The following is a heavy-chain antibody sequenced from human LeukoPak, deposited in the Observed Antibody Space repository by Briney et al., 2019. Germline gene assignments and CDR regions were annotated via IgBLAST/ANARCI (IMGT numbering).Heavy chain of an antibody. V-gene: IGHV4-39*01. D-gene: IGHD2-21*01. CDR2: IYFGGNT. Sequence: PSGTLSLTCTVSGDSISSGIYYWAWIRQPPGKGLEWIGSIYFGGNTHYNPSLKSRATISVDTSQNQFSVRLTAATAADTAVYYCSRHVVGPGYSSVSSLDYWGQGTLVTVSS. CDR1: GDSISSGIYY. CDR3: SRHVVGPGYSSVSSLDY. J-gene: IGHJ4*02.